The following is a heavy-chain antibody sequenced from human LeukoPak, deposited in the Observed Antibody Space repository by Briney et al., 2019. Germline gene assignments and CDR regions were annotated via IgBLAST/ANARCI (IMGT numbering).Heavy chain of an antibody. J-gene: IGHJ4*02. V-gene: IGHV4-31*03. Sequence: SETLSLTCTASGGSINSGAYYWSWIRQHPGKGLEWIGYIYYSGSAYYNPSLKSRLSISVDTSKNQFSLKLSSVTAADTAVYYCATLQYSSGWSDYWGQGTLVTVSS. CDR1: GGSINSGAYY. CDR2: IYYSGSA. CDR3: ATLQYSSGWSDY. D-gene: IGHD6-19*01.